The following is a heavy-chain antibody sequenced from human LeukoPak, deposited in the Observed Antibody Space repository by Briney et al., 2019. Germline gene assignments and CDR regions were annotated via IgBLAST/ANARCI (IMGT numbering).Heavy chain of an antibody. J-gene: IGHJ5*02. V-gene: IGHV3-48*03. Sequence: PGGSLRLSCAASGFTFSSYEMNWVRQAPGKGLEWVSYISSSGSTIYYADSVKGRFTISRDNAKNSLYLQMNSLRAEDTAVYYCARDSYGSAIQYNWFDPWGQGTLVTVSS. CDR3: ARDSYGSAIQYNWFDP. CDR1: GFTFSSYE. CDR2: ISSSGSTI. D-gene: IGHD3-10*01.